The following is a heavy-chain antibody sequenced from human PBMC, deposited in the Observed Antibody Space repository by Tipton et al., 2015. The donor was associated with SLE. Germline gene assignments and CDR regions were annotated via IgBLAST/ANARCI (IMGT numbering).Heavy chain of an antibody. V-gene: IGHV3-23*03. CDR3: AKNAEKHCGGDCSPFDY. D-gene: IGHD2-21*01. Sequence: GSLRLSCAASGFTLSSYAMTWVRQAPGKGLEWVSIIYGGGSTYYADSVKGRFTVSRGTSKNTLYLQMSSLRPEDTAVYYCAKNAEKHCGGDCSPFDYWGQGTLVTVSS. J-gene: IGHJ4*02. CDR2: IYGGGST. CDR1: GFTLSSYA.